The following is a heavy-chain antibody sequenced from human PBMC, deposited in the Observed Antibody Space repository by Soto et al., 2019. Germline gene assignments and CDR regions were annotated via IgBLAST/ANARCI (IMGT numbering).Heavy chain of an antibody. CDR3: AKGLEGYCSGGSGPAVRLRLAVFDP. J-gene: IGHJ5*02. V-gene: IGHV3-23*01. CDR2: ISGSAASI. Sequence: EVQLLESGGGLVQPGGSLRLSCAASGFTFNNYAMNWVRQAPGTGLEWVSTISGSAASIYYADSVKGRFTISRDNSKNPLYLQMNGLRVEDTAIYYCAKGLEGYCSGGSGPAVRLRLAVFDPWRQGTLVTVSS. CDR1: GFTFNNYA. D-gene: IGHD2-15*01.